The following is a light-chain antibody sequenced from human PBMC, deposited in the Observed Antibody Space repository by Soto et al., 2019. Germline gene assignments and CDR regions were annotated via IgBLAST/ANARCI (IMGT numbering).Light chain of an antibody. Sequence: TQPASVSGSPGQSITISCTGTDSDIGNYNYVSWYQQHPGKAPKLMIYGVTNRPSGVSDRFSGSKSGNAASLTISGLQAEDEADYYCSSYTSYTTLWVFGGGTKLTVL. CDR3: SSYTSYTTLWV. V-gene: IGLV2-14*01. J-gene: IGLJ3*02. CDR2: GVT. CDR1: DSDIGNYNY.